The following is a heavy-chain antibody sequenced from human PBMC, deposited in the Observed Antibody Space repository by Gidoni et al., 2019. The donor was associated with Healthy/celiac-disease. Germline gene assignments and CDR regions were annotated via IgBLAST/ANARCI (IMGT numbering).Heavy chain of an antibody. D-gene: IGHD2-15*01. CDR2: IYYSGST. J-gene: IGHJ4*02. CDR1: GGSISRGGYY. V-gene: IGHV4-31*03. CDR3: AREVHRKVVVVAAYFDY. Sequence: QVQLQESGPGLVKPSQTLSLTCTVSGGSISRGGYYWSWIRQHPGKGLEWIGYIYYSGSTYYNPSLKSRVTISVDTSKNQFSLKLSSVTAADTAVYYCAREVHRKVVVVAAYFDYWGQGTLVTVSS.